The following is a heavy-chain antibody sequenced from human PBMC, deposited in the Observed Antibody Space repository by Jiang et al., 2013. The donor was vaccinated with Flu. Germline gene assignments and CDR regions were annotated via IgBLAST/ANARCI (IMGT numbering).Heavy chain of an antibody. V-gene: IGHV3-30*02. CDR1: GFTFSYYA. CDR2: IRFDGSDK. Sequence: QLLESGGGVVQPGGSLRLSCAASGFTFSYYAMYWVRQAPGKGLEWVTSIRFDGSDKYYADSVKGRFTISRDNSKNTVYLQMNSLRPADTGIYYCATLRGSSYDTYLADYWGQGTLVTVSS. D-gene: IGHD3-9*01. CDR3: ATLRGSSYDTYLADY. J-gene: IGHJ4*02.